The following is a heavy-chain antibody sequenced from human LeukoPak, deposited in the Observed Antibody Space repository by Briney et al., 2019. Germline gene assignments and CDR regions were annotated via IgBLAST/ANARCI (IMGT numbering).Heavy chain of an antibody. CDR3: ASQAPLALAGPGDLTHFDY. CDR2: ISCRCRYI. V-gene: IGHV3-21*01. CDR1: GFTFSSFS. Sequence: PGGSLRLSCAASGFTFSSFSMNWVRQAPGKGLEWVSSISCRCRYIYYTDSVKGRLTISRDNAKNTLYLQMNSLRAEDTAVYYCASQAPLALAGPGDLTHFDYWGQGTLVTVSS. D-gene: IGHD6-19*01. J-gene: IGHJ4*02.